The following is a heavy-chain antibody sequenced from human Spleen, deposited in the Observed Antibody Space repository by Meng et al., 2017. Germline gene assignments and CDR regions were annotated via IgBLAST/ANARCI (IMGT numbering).Heavy chain of an antibody. CDR3: ARGFRSYYPRFDY. D-gene: IGHD1-26*01. J-gene: IGHJ4*02. Sequence: QVQLRQSGAGRLKPAGTLSLTCAVYGWSFSGYYWSWIRPPPGKGLEWIGEINHSGSTNYNPSLKSRVTISVDTSKTQFSLKLSSVTAADTAVYSCARGFRSYYPRFDYWGQGTLVTVSS. V-gene: IGHV4-34*01. CDR1: GWSFSGYY. CDR2: INHSGST.